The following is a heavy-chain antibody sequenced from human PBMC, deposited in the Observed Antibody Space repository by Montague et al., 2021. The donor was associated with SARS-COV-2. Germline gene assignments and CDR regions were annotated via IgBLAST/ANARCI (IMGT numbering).Heavy chain of an antibody. J-gene: IGHJ6*02. CDR3: ARGQTDSEWIWYGIDV. D-gene: IGHD3-3*01. CDR1: GGSFSPYY. CDR2: IDHSGNT. Sequence: SETLSLTCDVYGGSFSPYYWAWIRQSPGKGLEWIGNIDHSGNTNXNPSLKSRVTISVDTSSSQFSLYLTSVTAADAAVYYCARGQTDSEWIWYGIDVWGPGTTVTVSS. V-gene: IGHV4-34*01.